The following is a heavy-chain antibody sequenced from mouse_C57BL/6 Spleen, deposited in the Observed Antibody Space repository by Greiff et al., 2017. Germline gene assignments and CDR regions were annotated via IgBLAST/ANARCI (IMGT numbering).Heavy chain of an antibody. CDR1: GYTFTSYW. CDR2: INPSNGGT. D-gene: IGHD3-2*02. V-gene: IGHV1-53*01. J-gene: IGHJ4*01. CDR3: ARQASPAYYAMDY. Sequence: QVQLQQPGTELVKPGASVKLSCKASGYTFTSYWMHWVKQRPGQGLEWIGNINPSNGGTNYNEKFKSKATLTVDKSSSTAYMQLSSLTSEDAAVYCCARQASPAYYAMDYWGQGTSVTVSS.